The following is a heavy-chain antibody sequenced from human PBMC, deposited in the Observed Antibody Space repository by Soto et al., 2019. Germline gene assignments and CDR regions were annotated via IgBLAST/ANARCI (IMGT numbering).Heavy chain of an antibody. CDR2: IYATGTT. CDR3: VRDGTKTLRDWFDP. J-gene: IGHJ5*02. V-gene: IGHV4-4*07. D-gene: IGHD1-1*01. CDR1: GASISGFY. Sequence: TSETLSLTCTVSGASISGFYWSWIRKSAGKGLEWIGRIYATGTTDYNPSLKSRVMMSVDTSKKQFSLKLRSVTAADTAVYYCVRDGTKTLRDWFDPCGQGISVTVSS.